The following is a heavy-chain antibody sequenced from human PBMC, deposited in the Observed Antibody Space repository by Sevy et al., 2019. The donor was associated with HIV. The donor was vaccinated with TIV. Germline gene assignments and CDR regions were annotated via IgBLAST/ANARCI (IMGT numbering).Heavy chain of an antibody. V-gene: IGHV3-30*02. CDR2: IRFDGSIK. D-gene: IGHD2-2*01. CDR1: GFTFSTYG. CDR3: AKVLHIVVVPAAIDYYYGMDV. Sequence: GGSLRLSCAASGFTFSTYGMHWDRQAPGKGLEWVAFIRFDGSIKYYTYSVKGRLTISRDNSKNTLYLQMNSLRAEDTAVYFCAKVLHIVVVPAAIDYYYGMDVWGQGTTVTVSS. J-gene: IGHJ6*02.